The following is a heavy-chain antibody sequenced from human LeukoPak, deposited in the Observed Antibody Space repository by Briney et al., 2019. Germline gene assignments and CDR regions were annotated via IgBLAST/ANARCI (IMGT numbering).Heavy chain of an antibody. CDR3: AREYSSSSGYYYYYYMDV. D-gene: IGHD6-6*01. J-gene: IGHJ6*03. V-gene: IGHV4-59*01. CDR2: IYYSGST. CDR1: GGSTSSYY. Sequence: SETLSLTCTVSGGSTSSYYWSWIRQPPGKGLEWIGYIYYSGSTNYNPSLKSRVTISVDTSKNQFSLKLSSVTAADTAVYYCAREYSSSSGYYYYYYMDVWGKGTTVTVSS.